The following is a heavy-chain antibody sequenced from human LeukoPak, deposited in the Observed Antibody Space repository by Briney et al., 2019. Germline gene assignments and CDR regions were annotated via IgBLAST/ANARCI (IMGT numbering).Heavy chain of an antibody. Sequence: ASVTVSCKASGYIFSNFFSSYGITWVRQAPGQGLEWMGWISPYNGKTKFAQKFQGIVTMTTETSTSTAYMELRRLRSDDTAVYYCARVRAAAGTWDYWGQGTLVTVSS. CDR2: ISPYNGKT. CDR3: ARVRAAAGTWDY. CDR1: GYIFSNFFSSYG. J-gene: IGHJ4*02. V-gene: IGHV1-18*01. D-gene: IGHD6-13*01.